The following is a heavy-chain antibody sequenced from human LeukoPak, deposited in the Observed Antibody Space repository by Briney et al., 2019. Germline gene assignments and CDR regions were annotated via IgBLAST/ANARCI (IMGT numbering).Heavy chain of an antibody. CDR3: ARAGSGSSGKWFDP. Sequence: ASVKVSCKASGYIFTNNAMHWVRLAPGQGLEWMGWINTNTGNPTYAQGFTGRFVFSLDTSVSTAYLQISSLKAEDTAVYYCARAGSGSSGKWFDPWGQGTLVTVSS. CDR1: GYIFTNNA. D-gene: IGHD1-26*01. CDR2: INTNTGNP. J-gene: IGHJ5*02. V-gene: IGHV7-4-1*02.